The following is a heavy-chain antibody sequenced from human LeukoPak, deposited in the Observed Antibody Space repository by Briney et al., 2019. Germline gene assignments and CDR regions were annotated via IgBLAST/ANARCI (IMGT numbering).Heavy chain of an antibody. CDR1: GYTFTSYY. D-gene: IGHD2-21*02. CDR2: INPSGGST. Sequence: GASVKVSCEASGYTFTSYYMHWVRQAPGQGLEWMGIINPSGGSTSYAQKFQGRVTMTRDTSTSTVYMELSSLRSEDTAVYYCARDRLAYCGGDCYARAFDYWGQGTLVTVSS. V-gene: IGHV1-46*01. J-gene: IGHJ4*02. CDR3: ARDRLAYCGGDCYARAFDY.